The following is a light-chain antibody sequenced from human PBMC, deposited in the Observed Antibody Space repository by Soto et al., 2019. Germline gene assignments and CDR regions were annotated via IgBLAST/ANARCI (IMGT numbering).Light chain of an antibody. V-gene: IGKV3-20*01. CDR2: DAS. CDR1: QNVANNY. CDR3: EQYGSTPLT. Sequence: EIELTQSPSTLSLSPGERATLSCRASQNVANNYLAWYQQKPGQAPRFLIYDASSRDTGIPDRFSGSGSGTDFTLTISRLEPEDFAVYYCEQYGSTPLTFGRGTKVEIK. J-gene: IGKJ3*01.